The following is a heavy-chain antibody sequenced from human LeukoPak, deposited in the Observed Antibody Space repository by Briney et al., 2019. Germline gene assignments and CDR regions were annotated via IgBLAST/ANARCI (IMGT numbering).Heavy chain of an antibody. Sequence: GGSLRLSCAASGFTFSSYSMNWVRQAPGKGLEWVSYISSSSSTIYYADSVKGRFTISRDNAKNSLYLQMNSLRAEDTAVYYCASEGVSITIFGVPYMDVWGKGTTVTVSS. CDR1: GFTFSSYS. CDR2: ISSSSSTI. D-gene: IGHD3-3*01. CDR3: ASEGVSITIFGVPYMDV. J-gene: IGHJ6*03. V-gene: IGHV3-48*01.